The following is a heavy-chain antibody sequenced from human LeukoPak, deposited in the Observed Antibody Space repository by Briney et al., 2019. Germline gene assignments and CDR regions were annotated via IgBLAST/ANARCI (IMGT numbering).Heavy chain of an antibody. CDR1: GDSVTSGGYF. V-gene: IGHV4-31*11. D-gene: IGHD4-23*01. CDR3: ARLSMVTPHWYFDL. Sequence: SQTLSLTCAVSGDSVTSGGYFWTWIRQLPGKGLEWIGSISNSVTTSYNPSLKSRLSISLDTSNNHFSLRLGSVTAADTAVYYCARLSMVTPHWYFDLWGRGTLVTVSS. J-gene: IGHJ2*01. CDR2: ISNSVTT.